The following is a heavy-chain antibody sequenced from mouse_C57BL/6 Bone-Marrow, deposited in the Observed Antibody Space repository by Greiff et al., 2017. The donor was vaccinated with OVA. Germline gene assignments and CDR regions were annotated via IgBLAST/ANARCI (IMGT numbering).Heavy chain of an antibody. CDR1: GYTFTSYW. V-gene: IGHV1-64*01. CDR3: ATLYFLYYFDY. D-gene: IGHD2-1*01. CDR2: IHPNSGST. J-gene: IGHJ2*01. Sequence: QVQLQQSGAELVKPGASVKLSCKASGYTFTSYWMHWVKQRPGQGLEWIGMIHPNSGSTNYNEKFKSKATLTVDKSSSTAYMQLSSLTSEDSAVYYCATLYFLYYFDYWGQGTTLTVSS.